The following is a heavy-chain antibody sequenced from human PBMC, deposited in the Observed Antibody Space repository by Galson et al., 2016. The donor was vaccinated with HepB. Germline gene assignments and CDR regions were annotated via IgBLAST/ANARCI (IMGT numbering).Heavy chain of an antibody. D-gene: IGHD3-10*01. V-gene: IGHV3-7*01. CDR1: GFTFNAHW. CDR3: SREMTGSYFD. CDR2: IRGDGIVR. J-gene: IGHJ4*02. Sequence: SLRLSCAASGFTFNAHWMNWVRQAPGKGLEWVANIRGDGIVRYYAESVMGRFTISRDNAKNSLYLQMNGLRVDETAVYSCSREMTGSYFDWGQGTLVTVSS.